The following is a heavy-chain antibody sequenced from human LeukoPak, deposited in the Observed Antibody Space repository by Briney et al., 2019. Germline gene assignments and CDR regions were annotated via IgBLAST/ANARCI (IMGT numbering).Heavy chain of an antibody. Sequence: GGSLRLSCAASGFTVSNNHMSWVRQAPGKGLEWVSLTYTDTNAYHADSAKGRFTISRYNSKNTLNLQMNSLRVGDTGVYYCSRDSWGTVGPWGQGTLVTVSS. J-gene: IGHJ5*02. V-gene: IGHV3-66*02. CDR1: GFTVSNNH. CDR3: SRDSWGTVGP. D-gene: IGHD3-16*01. CDR2: TYTDTNA.